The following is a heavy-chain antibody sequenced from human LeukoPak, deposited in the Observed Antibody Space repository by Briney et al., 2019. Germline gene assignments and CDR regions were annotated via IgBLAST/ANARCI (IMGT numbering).Heavy chain of an antibody. J-gene: IGHJ5*02. V-gene: IGHV3-7*05. D-gene: IGHD6-19*01. CDR1: GFTLSSYW. Sequence: GGSLRLSCAASGFTLSSYWMSWVRQAPGKGLEWVANINRDGSEKYYVDSVKGRFTISRDNSEKKVYLQMNSLRADDTAIYYCARGIHASGWANWFDPGGQGTLVTVSS. CDR2: INRDGSEK. CDR3: ARGIHASGWANWFDP.